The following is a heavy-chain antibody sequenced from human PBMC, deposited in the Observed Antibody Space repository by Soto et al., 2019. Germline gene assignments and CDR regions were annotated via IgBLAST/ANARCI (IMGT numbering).Heavy chain of an antibody. Sequence: SVKVSCKASGGTFSSYAISWVRQAPGQGLEWMGGIIPIFGTANYAQKFQGRVTITADESTSTAYMELSSLRSEDTAVYYCASEEENYYDSSGYYGVSYWGQGTLVTVSS. J-gene: IGHJ4*02. D-gene: IGHD3-22*01. CDR2: IIPIFGTA. V-gene: IGHV1-69*13. CDR1: GGTFSSYA. CDR3: ASEEENYYDSSGYYGVSY.